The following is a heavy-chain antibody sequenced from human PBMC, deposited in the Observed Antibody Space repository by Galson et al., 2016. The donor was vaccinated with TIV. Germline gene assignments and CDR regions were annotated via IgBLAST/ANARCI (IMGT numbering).Heavy chain of an antibody. CDR3: ARPLCRRIPVSSFFDS. CDR1: GFTFTTYG. CDR2: ISGSGGST. Sequence: SLRLSCAASGFTFTTYGMNWVRQAPGKALEWVSFISGSGGSTYYADSVKGRFTISRDNSKNTLYLQMNSLRDEDTARYYCARPLCRRIPVSSFFDSWGQGTLVTVSS. D-gene: IGHD1-14*01. J-gene: IGHJ4*02. V-gene: IGHV3-23*01.